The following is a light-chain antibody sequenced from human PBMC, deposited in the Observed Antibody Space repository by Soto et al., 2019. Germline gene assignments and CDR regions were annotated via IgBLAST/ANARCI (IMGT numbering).Light chain of an antibody. CDR3: QQYGSHPCS. Sequence: DIQMTQSPSTLSASVGDRVTITYRASQSISNWLAWYQQKPGKAPNLLVYKASSLESGVPSRFSGSGSGTEFTLTISSLQPDDFATYYCQQYGSHPCSFGQGTKLEI. CDR1: QSISNW. V-gene: IGKV1-5*03. J-gene: IGKJ2*04. CDR2: KAS.